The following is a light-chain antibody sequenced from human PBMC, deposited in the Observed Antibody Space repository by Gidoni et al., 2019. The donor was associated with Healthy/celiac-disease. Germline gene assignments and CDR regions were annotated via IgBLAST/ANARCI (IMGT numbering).Light chain of an antibody. J-gene: IGLJ2*01. CDR3: SSYTSSSTLVK. CDR2: DVS. Sequence: SALTQPAPVSGPPGPSITISCTGTSSDVGGYNYVSWYQQHTGKAPKLMVYDVSNRPRGVSNRFSGSKSGNTASLTNSGLQAEDEADYYCSSYTSSSTLVKFGGGTKLTVL. V-gene: IGLV2-14*01. CDR1: SSDVGGYNY.